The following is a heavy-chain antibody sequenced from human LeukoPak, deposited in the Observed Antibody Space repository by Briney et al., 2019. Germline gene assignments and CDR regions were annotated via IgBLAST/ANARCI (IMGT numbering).Heavy chain of an antibody. CDR1: GYSFSSYW. V-gene: IGHV5-51*01. D-gene: IGHD2-2*01. CDR3: VRGYCSISTCRRLDY. Sequence: GESLKISCKGSGYSFSSYWIGWVRQMPGKGLEWMGIIYPGDSDTRYSPSFQGQVTISADKSITTAYLQWSSLKASDTAMYYCVRGYCSISTCRRLDYWGQGTLVTVS. J-gene: IGHJ4*02. CDR2: IYPGDSDT.